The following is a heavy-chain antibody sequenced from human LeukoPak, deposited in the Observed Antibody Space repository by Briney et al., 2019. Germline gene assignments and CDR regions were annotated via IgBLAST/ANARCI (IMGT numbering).Heavy chain of an antibody. V-gene: IGHV4-34*01. CDR2: INHSGST. CDR3: ARRIYSANNWFDP. D-gene: IGHD4-11*01. Sequence: SETLSLTCAVYGGSFSGYYWSWIRQAPGRGLEWIGEINHSGSTNYNRSLKSRVTISVDTSKNQFSLKLSSVTAADTAVYSCARRIYSANNWFDPWGQGTLVTVSS. CDR1: GGSFSGYY. J-gene: IGHJ5*02.